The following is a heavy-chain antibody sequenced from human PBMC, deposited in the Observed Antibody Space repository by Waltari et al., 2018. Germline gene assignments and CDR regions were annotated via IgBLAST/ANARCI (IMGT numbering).Heavy chain of an antibody. CDR1: GYTFTRYG. J-gene: IGHJ4*02. CDR3: VRSKEGDYFSSGLDY. Sequence: QVQLVQSGVEVKKPGASVKVSCKASGYTFTRYGIPWVRQAPGQGLEWMGWISAYNGYTNYAQKLQGRVTMTTDTSTSTAYMDLRSLRSDDTAVYYCVRSKEGDYFSSGLDYWGQGTLVTVSS. V-gene: IGHV1-18*01. CDR2: ISAYNGYT. D-gene: IGHD3-22*01.